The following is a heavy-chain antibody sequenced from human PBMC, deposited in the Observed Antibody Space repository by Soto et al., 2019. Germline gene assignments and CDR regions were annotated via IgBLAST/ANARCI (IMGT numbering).Heavy chain of an antibody. Sequence: PXHTPSLTFAISRDSVSSNIADWNWTRPYPSRGLEWLGRTYYRSKWYNDYAVSVKSRITISPDTSKNQFSLQLNSVTPEDTAMYYCARDIEYSSSSDYGMDVWGQGTTVTGSS. CDR1: RDSVSSNIAD. J-gene: IGHJ6*02. CDR3: ARDIEYSSSSDYGMDV. CDR2: TYYRSKWYN. D-gene: IGHD6-6*01. V-gene: IGHV6-1*01.